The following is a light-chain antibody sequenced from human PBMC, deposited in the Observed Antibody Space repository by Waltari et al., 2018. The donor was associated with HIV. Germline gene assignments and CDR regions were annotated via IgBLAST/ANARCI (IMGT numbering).Light chain of an antibody. CDR2: DVT. Sequence: QSALPQPRSVSGSPGQSVTMSCTGTNSDVGAYNYVSWYQQYPGQAPILIVHDVTQRPSGVPDRFSGSKSGNTASLTISGLQAEDEADYYCCSYAGSYTWVFGEGTKLTVL. CDR1: NSDVGAYNY. J-gene: IGLJ3*02. V-gene: IGLV2-11*01. CDR3: CSYAGSYTWV.